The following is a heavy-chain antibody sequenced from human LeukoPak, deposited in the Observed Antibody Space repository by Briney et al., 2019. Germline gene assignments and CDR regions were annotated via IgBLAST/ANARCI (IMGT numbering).Heavy chain of an antibody. D-gene: IGHD3-16*02. J-gene: IGHJ6*02. V-gene: IGHV3-30*04. CDR2: ISYDGSNK. CDR3: PTSGVSGSYPYYYSMDV. Sequence: GRSLRLSCAASGFIFSNYAMHWVRQAPGKGLGWGAVISYDGSNKYYADSVKGRFTISRDNSNNTLYLQMNNLTAEDTAVYYCPTSGVSGSYPYYYSMDVWGQGTTVTVS. CDR1: GFIFSNYA.